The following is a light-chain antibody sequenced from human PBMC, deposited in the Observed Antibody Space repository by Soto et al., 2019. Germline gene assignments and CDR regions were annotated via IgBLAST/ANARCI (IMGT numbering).Light chain of an antibody. CDR3: CSYAGSSTFDVV. Sequence: QSALTQPASVSGSPGQSITISCTGTSSDVGSYNLVSWYQQHPGKAPKLMSYEGSKRPSGVSNRFSGSKSGNTASLTISGLQAEDEADYYCCSYAGSSTFDVVFGGGTQLTVL. J-gene: IGLJ2*01. V-gene: IGLV2-23*03. CDR2: EGS. CDR1: SSDVGSYNL.